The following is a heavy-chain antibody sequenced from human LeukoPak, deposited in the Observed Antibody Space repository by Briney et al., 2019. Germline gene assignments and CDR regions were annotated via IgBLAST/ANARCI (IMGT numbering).Heavy chain of an antibody. CDR2: ISSSGSTI. J-gene: IGHJ6*02. Sequence: GGSLRLSCAASGFTFSDYYMSWIRQAPGKGLEWVSYISSSGSTIYYADSVKGRFTISRDNAKNSLYLQMNSLRAEDTAVYYCARDCSGGSCYWQRYGMDVWGQGTTVTVSS. CDR1: GFTFSDYY. D-gene: IGHD2-15*01. CDR3: ARDCSGGSCYWQRYGMDV. V-gene: IGHV3-11*01.